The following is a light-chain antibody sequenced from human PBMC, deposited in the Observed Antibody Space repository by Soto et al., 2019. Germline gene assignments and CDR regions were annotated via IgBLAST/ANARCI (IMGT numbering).Light chain of an antibody. CDR3: SSYAGSNNWV. Sequence: QSALTQSPSASGSPGQSVTTSCTGTSSDVGNYKYVSWYQQHPGKAPKLTIYEVSKRPSGVPDRFSGSKSGNTASLTVSGLQDEDEADYYCSSYAGSNNWVFGGGTKLTVL. CDR1: SSDVGNYKY. CDR2: EVS. V-gene: IGLV2-8*01. J-gene: IGLJ3*02.